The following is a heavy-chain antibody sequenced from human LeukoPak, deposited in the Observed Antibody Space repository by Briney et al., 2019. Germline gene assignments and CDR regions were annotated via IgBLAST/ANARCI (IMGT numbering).Heavy chain of an antibody. CDR1: GFTFSSYW. V-gene: IGHV3-74*03. Sequence: PGGSLRLSCGVSGFTFSSYWMHWARQYPGEGLLWVSRINSDGGTTTYADSVKGRFTISRDNAENTLYLQMNSLRAEDTAVYYCARGGQYYYDSSGYPDFDYWGQGTLVTVSS. J-gene: IGHJ4*02. CDR2: INSDGGTT. CDR3: ARGGQYYYDSSGYPDFDY. D-gene: IGHD3-22*01.